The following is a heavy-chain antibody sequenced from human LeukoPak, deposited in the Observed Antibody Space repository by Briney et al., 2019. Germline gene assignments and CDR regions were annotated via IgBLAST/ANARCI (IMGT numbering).Heavy chain of an antibody. D-gene: IGHD3-22*01. CDR1: GFTFSSYW. V-gene: IGHV3-74*01. CDR3: ARGRDSSGYTY. CDR2: INSDGSST. J-gene: IGHJ4*02. Sequence: GGSLRLSCAASGFTFSSYWMHWVRQAPGKGLVWVSRINSDGSSTSYADSVKGRFTISRDNAKSTLYLQMNSLRAEDTAVYYCARGRDSSGYTYWGQGTLVTVSS.